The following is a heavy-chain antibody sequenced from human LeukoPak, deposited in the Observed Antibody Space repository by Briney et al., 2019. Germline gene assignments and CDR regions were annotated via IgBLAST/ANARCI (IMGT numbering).Heavy chain of an antibody. CDR1: GYTFTRYY. Sequence: ASVKVSCKASGYTFTRYYMHWVRQAPGQGREWMGRINPNSGGTNYAQKFQGRVTMTRDTSISTAYMELSRLRSDDTAVYYCARAIAAANDAFDIWGQGTMVTVSS. V-gene: IGHV1-2*06. CDR3: ARAIAAANDAFDI. CDR2: INPNSGGT. D-gene: IGHD6-13*01. J-gene: IGHJ3*02.